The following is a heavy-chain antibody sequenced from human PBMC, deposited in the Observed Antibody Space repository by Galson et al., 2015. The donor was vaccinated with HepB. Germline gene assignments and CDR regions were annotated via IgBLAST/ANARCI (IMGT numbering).Heavy chain of an antibody. CDR1: GYTFNSYG. CDR2: ITAYNGNT. J-gene: IGHJ4*02. V-gene: IGHV1-18*01. Sequence: SVKVSCKASGYTFNSYGINWVRQAPGQGLEWMGWITAYNGNTNSAQKFQGRVTMTTDTSTSTAYMELRSLTSDDTAVYYCTRHGGRCTNPNCHPSNYWGQGTLVTVSS. D-gene: IGHD2-8*01. CDR3: TRHGGRCTNPNCHPSNY.